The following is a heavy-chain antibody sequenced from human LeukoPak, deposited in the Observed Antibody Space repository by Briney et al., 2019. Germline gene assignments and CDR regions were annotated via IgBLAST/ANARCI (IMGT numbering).Heavy chain of an antibody. CDR1: GYTFTSYD. Sequence: GASVKVSCKASGYTFTSYDINWVRQATGQGLEWMGWMNPNSGNTGYAQKFQGRVTMTRNTSISTAYMELSSLRSEDTAVYYCARGRRITIFGVVIHYYYYYMDVWAKGPRSPSP. D-gene: IGHD3-3*01. CDR3: ARGRRITIFGVVIHYYYYYMDV. V-gene: IGHV1-8*01. J-gene: IGHJ6*03. CDR2: MNPNSGNT.